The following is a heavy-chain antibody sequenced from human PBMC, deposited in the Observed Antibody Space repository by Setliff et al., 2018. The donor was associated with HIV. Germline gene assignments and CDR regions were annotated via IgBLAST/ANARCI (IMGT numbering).Heavy chain of an antibody. Sequence: SETLSLTCFVSGVSISDHYRGWIRQPPGKGLEWIGYIYSSGTTQYNPSVGSRVTMSLDTSRDQFSLNLRSVTAADTAVYFCARLIHTGLLYFDFWGLGTLVTVSS. CDR1: GVSISDHY. D-gene: IGHD2-8*02. V-gene: IGHV4-4*09. CDR3: ARLIHTGLLYFDF. J-gene: IGHJ4*02. CDR2: IYSSGTT.